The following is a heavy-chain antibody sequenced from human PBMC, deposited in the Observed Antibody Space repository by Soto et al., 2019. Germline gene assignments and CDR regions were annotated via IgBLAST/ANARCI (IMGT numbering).Heavy chain of an antibody. CDR1: GGSISSSSYY. Sequence: LETLSLTCTVSGGSISSSSYYWGWIRQPPGKGLEWIGSIYYSGSTYYNPSLKSRVTISVDTSKNQFSLKLSSVTAADTAVYYCARHPDRYCSGGSCYRYYYGMDVWGQGTTVTVSS. J-gene: IGHJ6*02. CDR2: IYYSGST. CDR3: ARHPDRYCSGGSCYRYYYGMDV. V-gene: IGHV4-39*01. D-gene: IGHD2-15*01.